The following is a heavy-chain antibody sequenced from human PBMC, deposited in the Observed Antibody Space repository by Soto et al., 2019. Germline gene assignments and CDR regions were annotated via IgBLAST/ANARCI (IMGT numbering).Heavy chain of an antibody. D-gene: IGHD5-12*01. CDR1: GYTFTSYY. J-gene: IGHJ6*02. CDR3: ARDSAIKYSGYDYYYYYGMDV. Sequence: ASVKVSCKASGYTFTSYYMHWVLQAPGQGLEWMGIINPSGGSTSYAQKFQGRVTMTRDTSTSTVYMELSSLRSEDTAVYYCARDSAIKYSGYDYYYYYGMDVWGQGTTVTVSS. CDR2: INPSGGST. V-gene: IGHV1-46*01.